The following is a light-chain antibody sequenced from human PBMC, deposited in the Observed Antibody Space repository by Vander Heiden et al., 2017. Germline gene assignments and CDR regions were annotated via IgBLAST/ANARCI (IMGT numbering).Light chain of an antibody. CDR1: QSVSSSY. Sequence: EIVFTQPPGTLSLSPGERDTLSCRASQSVSSSYLAWYQQKPGQAPRLLIYSASSRATGIPDRFSGSGSGTDFTLTISRLEPEDFAVYYCQQYGGSPRTFGQGTKVEIK. CDR3: QQYGGSPRT. V-gene: IGKV3-20*01. J-gene: IGKJ1*01. CDR2: SAS.